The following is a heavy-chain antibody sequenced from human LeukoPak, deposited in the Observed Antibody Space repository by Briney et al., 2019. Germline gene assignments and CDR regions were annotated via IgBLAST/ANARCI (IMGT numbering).Heavy chain of an antibody. V-gene: IGHV4-4*02. CDR1: GGSISSSNW. Sequence: SGTLSLTCAVSGGSISSSNWWSWVRQPPGKGLEWIGEIYHSGSTNYNPSLKSRVTISVDTSKNQFSLKLSSVTAADTAVYYCARGSIAVLGFLGRNLRNWFDPWGQGTLVTVSS. CDR3: ARGSIAVLGFLGRNLRNWFDP. D-gene: IGHD6-19*01. CDR2: IYHSGST. J-gene: IGHJ5*02.